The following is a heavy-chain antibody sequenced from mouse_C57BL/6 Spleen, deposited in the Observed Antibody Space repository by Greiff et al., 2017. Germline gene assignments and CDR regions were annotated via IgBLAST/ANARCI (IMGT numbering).Heavy chain of an antibody. V-gene: IGHV1-42*01. J-gene: IGHJ2*01. CDR3: SRLGGSSGYVGDY. CDR2: INPSTGGT. CDR1: GYSFTGYY. D-gene: IGHD3-2*02. Sequence: VQLQQSGPELVKPGASVKISCKASGYSFTGYYMNWVKQSPEKSLEWIGEINPSTGGTTYNQKFKAKATLTVDTASSTAYMQLMSLTSEDSAVYCGSRLGGSSGYVGDYWGQGTTLTVSS.